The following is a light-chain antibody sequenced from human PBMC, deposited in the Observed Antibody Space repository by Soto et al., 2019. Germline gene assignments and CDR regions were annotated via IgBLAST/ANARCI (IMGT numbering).Light chain of an antibody. J-gene: IGKJ2*03. V-gene: IGKV1-5*01. Sequence: DIQMTQSPSTLSASVGDRVTITCRSSQSISFWLAWYQQKPGKAPKLLIYDASTLYSGVPSRFSGSRSGTEFTLTISSLQPDDFGSYYCQQYNSFVPYSFGQGTKLEI. CDR3: QQYNSFVPYS. CDR1: QSISFW. CDR2: DAS.